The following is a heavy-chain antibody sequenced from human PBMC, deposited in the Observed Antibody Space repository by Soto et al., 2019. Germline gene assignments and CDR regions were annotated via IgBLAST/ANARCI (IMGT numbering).Heavy chain of an antibody. D-gene: IGHD2-2*01. CDR1: GLSFSNAW. CDR2: IKSKVDGGTA. Sequence: GGSLRLSCAASGLSFSNAWMNWVRQGPGKGLEWLGRIKSKVDGGTADYVAATRGRFSISRDDLKNMLYLQMNSLKPDDTAVYYCTTLSYLYYDGMDVWGQGTTVTVSS. J-gene: IGHJ6*02. CDR3: TTLSYLYYDGMDV. V-gene: IGHV3-15*01.